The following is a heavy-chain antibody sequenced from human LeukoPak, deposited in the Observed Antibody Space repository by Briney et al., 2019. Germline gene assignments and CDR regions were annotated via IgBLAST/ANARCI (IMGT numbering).Heavy chain of an antibody. J-gene: IGHJ5*02. CDR2: ISYDGSNK. V-gene: IGHV3-30*04. CDR1: GFTFSIYA. CDR3: ARAPEYYDFWSGYQSRYNWFDP. D-gene: IGHD3-3*01. Sequence: AGGSLRLSCAASGFTFSIYAMHWVRQAPGKGLEWVAVISYDGSNKYYADSVKGRFTISRDNSKNTLYLQMNSLRAEDTAVYHCARAPEYYDFWSGYQSRYNWFDPWGQGTLVTVSS.